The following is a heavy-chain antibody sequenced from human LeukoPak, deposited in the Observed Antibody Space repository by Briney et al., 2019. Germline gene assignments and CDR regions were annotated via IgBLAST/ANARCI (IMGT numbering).Heavy chain of an antibody. CDR2: LSGSGGST. Sequence: PGGSLRLSCAGSGFTFSYAMSWVRQAPGKGLEWVSGLSGSGGSTYYVDSVKGRFTISRDISKNTLYLQMNSLRAEDTAVYYCAHGMDVWGQGTTVTVSS. J-gene: IGHJ6*02. V-gene: IGHV3-23*01. CDR3: AHGMDV. CDR1: GFTFSYA.